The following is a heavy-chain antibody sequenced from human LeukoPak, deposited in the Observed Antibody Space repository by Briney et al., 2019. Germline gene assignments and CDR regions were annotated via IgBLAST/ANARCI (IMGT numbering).Heavy chain of an antibody. CDR3: ARPRGGDSSSSTSDPDWFDP. D-gene: IGHD6-6*01. CDR1: GYSFTSYW. CDR2: IYPGDSDT. V-gene: IGHV5-51*01. J-gene: IGHJ5*02. Sequence: GESLKISCQGSGYSFTSYWIGWVRQMPGKGLEWMGIIYPGDSDTRYSPSFQGQVTISADKSISTAYLQWSSLKASDTAMYYCARPRGGDSSSSTSDPDWFDPWGQGTLVTVSS.